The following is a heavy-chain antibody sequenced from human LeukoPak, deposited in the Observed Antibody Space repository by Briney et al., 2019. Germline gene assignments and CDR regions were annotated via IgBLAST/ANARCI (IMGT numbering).Heavy chain of an antibody. V-gene: IGHV1-18*01. J-gene: IGHJ4*02. CDR3: AREEWPVVHTAD. Sequence: ASVKDSFMASGYTFTSYGISWVRQAPGQGLEWMGWISAYNGNTNYAQKLQGRVTMTTDTSTSRAYMELRSLRSDGTAVYDCAREEWPVVHTADWGEGTLVSVSS. CDR1: GYTFTSYG. D-gene: IGHD6-19*01. CDR2: ISAYNGNT.